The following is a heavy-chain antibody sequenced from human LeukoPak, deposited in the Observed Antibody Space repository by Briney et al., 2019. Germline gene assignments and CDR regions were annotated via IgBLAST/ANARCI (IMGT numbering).Heavy chain of an antibody. CDR1: GGSISSSSYY. CDR3: ARDVLRFLEWLLDY. D-gene: IGHD3-3*01. J-gene: IGHJ4*02. V-gene: IGHV4-39*07. Sequence: SETLSLTSTVSGGSISSSSYYWGWIRQPPGKGLEWIGSIYYSGSTYYNPSLKSRVTISVDTSKNQFSLKLSSVTAADTAVYYCARDVLRFLEWLLDYWGQGTLVTVSS. CDR2: IYYSGST.